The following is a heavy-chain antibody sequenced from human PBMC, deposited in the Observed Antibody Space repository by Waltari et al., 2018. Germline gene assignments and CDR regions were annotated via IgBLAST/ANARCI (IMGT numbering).Heavy chain of an antibody. J-gene: IGHJ1*01. Sequence: EVQLVESGGGLVQPGGSLRLSCAASGFTFSSYAMRWVRQAPGTGLAWVSAISGSGGSTYYADSVKGRLTISRDNSKNTLYLQMNSLRAEDTAVYYCAKVLAYCGGDCYSLEYFQHWGQGTLVTVSS. CDR2: ISGSGGST. CDR1: GFTFSSYA. V-gene: IGHV3-23*04. D-gene: IGHD2-21*01. CDR3: AKVLAYCGGDCYSLEYFQH.